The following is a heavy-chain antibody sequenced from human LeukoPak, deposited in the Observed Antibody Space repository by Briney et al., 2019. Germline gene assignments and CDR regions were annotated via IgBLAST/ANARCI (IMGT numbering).Heavy chain of an antibody. Sequence: PGGSLRVSCAASGFTFSNYNMIWVRQAPRKGLEWVSDISSSRSNINYADSVKGRFTISRDNARNSLYLLMNSLTAEDTAVYYCARVLTNYYYMDVWGKGTTVTVSS. J-gene: IGHJ6*03. CDR3: ARVLTNYYYMDV. CDR2: ISSSRSNI. CDR1: GFTFSNYN. V-gene: IGHV3-48*04. D-gene: IGHD3-9*01.